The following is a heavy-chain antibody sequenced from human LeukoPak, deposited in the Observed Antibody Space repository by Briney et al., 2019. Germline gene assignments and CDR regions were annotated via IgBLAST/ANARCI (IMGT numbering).Heavy chain of an antibody. CDR3: ARSNYDILTGYYGNYYYYYYMDV. CDR1: GGSISSYY. J-gene: IGHJ6*03. D-gene: IGHD3-9*01. CDR2: IYYSGST. V-gene: IGHV4-59*01. Sequence: PSETLSLTCTVSGGSISSYYWSWIRQPPGKGLEWIGYIYYSGSTNYNPSLESRVTISVDTSKNQFSLKLSSVTAADTAVYYCARSNYDILTGYYGNYYYYYYMDVWGKGTTVTISS.